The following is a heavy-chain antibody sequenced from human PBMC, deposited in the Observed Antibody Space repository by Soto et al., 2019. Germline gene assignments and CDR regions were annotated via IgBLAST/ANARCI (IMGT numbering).Heavy chain of an antibody. CDR2: ISAYNGNT. Sequence: QVQLVQSGAEVKKPGASVKVSCKASGYTFTSYGISWVRQAPGQGLEWMGWISAYNGNTNYAQKLQGRVTTTTDTSTSTAYMELRSLRSDDTAVYYCARDRGYSSGWYYYGMDVWGQGTTVTVSS. CDR3: ARDRGYSSGWYYYGMDV. CDR1: GYTFTSYG. D-gene: IGHD6-19*01. J-gene: IGHJ6*02. V-gene: IGHV1-18*01.